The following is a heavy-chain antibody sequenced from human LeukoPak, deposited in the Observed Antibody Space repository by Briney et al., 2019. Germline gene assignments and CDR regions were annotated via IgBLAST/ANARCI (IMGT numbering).Heavy chain of an antibody. D-gene: IGHD2-8*01. Sequence: ASVKVSCKASGYTFTSYYMHWVRQAPGQGLEWMGMINPSGGSTSYAQKFQGRVTMTRDTSTSTVYMELSSLRSEDTAVYYCAREGETVLMVYAMPFDYWGQGTLVTVSS. CDR1: GYTFTSYY. CDR2: INPSGGST. CDR3: AREGETVLMVYAMPFDY. V-gene: IGHV1-46*03. J-gene: IGHJ4*02.